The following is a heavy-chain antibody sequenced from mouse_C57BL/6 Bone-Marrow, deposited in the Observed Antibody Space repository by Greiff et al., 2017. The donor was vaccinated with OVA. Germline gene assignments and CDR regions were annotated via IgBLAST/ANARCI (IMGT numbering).Heavy chain of an antibody. D-gene: IGHD1-1*01. CDR3: ARDYYGPFAY. Sequence: EVKLMESGGDLVKPGGSLKLSCAASGFTFSSYGMSWVRQTPDKRLEWVATISDGGSYTYYPDNVEGRFTISRDNAKNNLYLQMSHLKSEDTAMYYCARDYYGPFAYWGQGTLVTVSA. CDR1: GFTFSSYG. V-gene: IGHV5-4*01. J-gene: IGHJ3*01. CDR2: ISDGGSYT.